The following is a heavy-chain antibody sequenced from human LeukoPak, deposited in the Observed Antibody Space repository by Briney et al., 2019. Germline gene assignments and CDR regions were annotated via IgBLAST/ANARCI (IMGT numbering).Heavy chain of an antibody. CDR1: RYTFTTYA. D-gene: IGHD5-12*01. CDR2: INTGNGNT. J-gene: IGHJ3*02. Sequence: GASVKVSCKAFRYTFTTYAMHWVRQAPGQRLEWMGWINTGNGNTKYSQKCQGRVTITRDTCASTAYMELSSLRSEDTAVYYCARKDIVAMGEAFDIWGQGTMVTVSP. V-gene: IGHV1-3*04. CDR3: ARKDIVAMGEAFDI.